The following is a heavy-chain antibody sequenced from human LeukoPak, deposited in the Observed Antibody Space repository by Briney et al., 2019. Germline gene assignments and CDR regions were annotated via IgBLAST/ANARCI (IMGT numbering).Heavy chain of an antibody. V-gene: IGHV3-64*01. Sequence: PGGSLRLSCAASGFTFSSYAMHWVRQAPGKGLEYVSAISSNGGSTYYANSVKGRFTISRDNSKYTLYLQMGSLRAEDMAVYYCARTGYSSSWYENPGDYWGQGTLVTVSS. CDR3: ARTGYSSSWYENPGDY. CDR1: GFTFSSYA. J-gene: IGHJ4*02. D-gene: IGHD6-13*01. CDR2: ISSNGGST.